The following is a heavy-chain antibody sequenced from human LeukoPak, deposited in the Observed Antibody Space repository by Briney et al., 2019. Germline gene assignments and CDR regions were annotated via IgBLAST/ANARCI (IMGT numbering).Heavy chain of an antibody. CDR2: IYYSGST. CDR1: GGSISSYY. J-gene: IGHJ4*02. D-gene: IGHD3-10*01. V-gene: IGHV4-59*01. Sequence: SETLSLTCTVSGGSISSYYWSWIRQPPGKGLEWIGYIYYSGSTNYNPSLKSRVTISVDTSKNQFSLKLSSVTAADTAVYYCARERGNYYGSGSYPPYFEYWGQVTLVTVSS. CDR3: ARERGNYYGSGSYPPYFEY.